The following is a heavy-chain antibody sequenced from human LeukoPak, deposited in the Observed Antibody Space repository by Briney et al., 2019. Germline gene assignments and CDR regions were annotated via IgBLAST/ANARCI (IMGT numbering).Heavy chain of an antibody. Sequence: GASVKVSCKPSGYTFTGYYMHWVRQAPGQGLEWIGWINPNSDFTNFAQNFQGRVTMTSDTSISTAYMELSRLRSDDTAVYYCARAISGGSPITASDYWGQGTLVTVSS. CDR2: INPNSDFT. V-gene: IGHV1-2*02. CDR1: GYTFTGYY. CDR3: ARAISGGSPITASDY. D-gene: IGHD2-15*01. J-gene: IGHJ4*02.